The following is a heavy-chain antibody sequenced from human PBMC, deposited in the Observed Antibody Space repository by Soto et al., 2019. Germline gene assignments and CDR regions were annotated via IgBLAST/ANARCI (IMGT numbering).Heavy chain of an antibody. CDR1: GFTFSSYA. D-gene: IGHD5-18*01. CDR3: ARYIRGPTVFYFDF. V-gene: IGHV3-23*01. J-gene: IGHJ4*02. Sequence: GGSLRLSCAASGFTFSSYAMTWVRQAPGKGLEWVSVITYNGDNTYYADSVKGRFTISRDNSKDTVHLQMNSLRAEDTAVYYCARYIRGPTVFYFDFWGPGVLVTVSS. CDR2: ITYNGDNT.